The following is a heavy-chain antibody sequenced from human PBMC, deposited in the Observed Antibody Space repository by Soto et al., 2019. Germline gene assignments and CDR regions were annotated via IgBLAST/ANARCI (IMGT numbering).Heavy chain of an antibody. D-gene: IGHD5-12*01. CDR3: AFSGYDPYYFDY. V-gene: IGHV1-69*13. Sequence: ASMKVSCKASGGTFSSYAISWVRQAPGQGLEWMGGIIPIFGTANYAQKFQGRVTITADESTSTAYMELSSLRSEDTAVYYCAFSGYDPYYFDYWGQGTLVTVSS. CDR2: IIPIFGTA. J-gene: IGHJ4*02. CDR1: GGTFSSYA.